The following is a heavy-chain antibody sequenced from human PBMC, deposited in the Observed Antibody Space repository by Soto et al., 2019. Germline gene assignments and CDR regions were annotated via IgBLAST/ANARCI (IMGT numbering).Heavy chain of an antibody. J-gene: IGHJ4*02. CDR2: IKQDGSEK. CDR1: GFTFSSYW. Sequence: EVQLVESGGGLVQPGGSLRLSCAASGFTFSSYWMSWVRQAPGKGLEWVANIKQDGSEKYYVDSVKGRFTITRDNAKNSLYLQMNSLRAEDTDVYYCARVRTPFKYYFDYWGQGTLVTGSS. V-gene: IGHV3-7*01. CDR3: ARVRTPFKYYFDY.